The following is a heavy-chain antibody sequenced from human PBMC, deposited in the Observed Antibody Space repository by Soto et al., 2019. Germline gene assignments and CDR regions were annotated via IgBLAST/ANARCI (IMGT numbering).Heavy chain of an antibody. CDR1: GGSFSGYY. CDR3: PTYSHLGATSADFDN. CDR2: INHSGST. J-gene: IGHJ4*02. Sequence: PSETLSLTCAVYGGSFSGYYWSWIRQPPGKGLEWVGEINHSGSTNYNPSLKRRVIISLDTSKDQFSLKLSSVTAADTAVYFCPTYSHLGATSADFDNCGQGPLGTVYS. D-gene: IGHD2-15*01. V-gene: IGHV4-34*01.